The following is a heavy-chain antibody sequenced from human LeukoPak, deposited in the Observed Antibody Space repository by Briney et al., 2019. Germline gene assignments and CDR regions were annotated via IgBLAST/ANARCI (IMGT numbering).Heavy chain of an antibody. CDR3: ARADSSGYYSY. Sequence: SGGSLRLSCAASGFTFSSYTMNWVRQAPGKGLEWVSSISSSGSYIYYADSVKGRFTISRDNAKNSLYLQMNSLRAEDTAVYYCARADSSGYYSYWGQGTLVTVSS. CDR1: GFTFSSYT. J-gene: IGHJ4*02. CDR2: ISSSGSYI. V-gene: IGHV3-21*01. D-gene: IGHD3-22*01.